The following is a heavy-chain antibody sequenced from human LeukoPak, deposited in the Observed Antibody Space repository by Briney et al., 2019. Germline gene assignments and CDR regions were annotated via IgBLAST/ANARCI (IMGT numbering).Heavy chain of an antibody. Sequence: KPGGSLRLSCAASGFTFSSYSMNWVRQAPGKGLEWVSSISSSSSYIYYADSVKGRFTISRDNAKNSLYLQMNSLRAEDTAVYYCARDPTGRYYFDYWGQGTLVTVSS. CDR2: ISSSSSYI. D-gene: IGHD1-1*01. J-gene: IGHJ4*02. V-gene: IGHV3-21*01. CDR1: GFTFSSYS. CDR3: ARDPTGRYYFDY.